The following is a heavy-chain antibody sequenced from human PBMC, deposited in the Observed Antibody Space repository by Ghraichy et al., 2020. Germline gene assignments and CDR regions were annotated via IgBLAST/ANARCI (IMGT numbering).Heavy chain of an antibody. CDR3: ARGAGDHYYYYMDV. V-gene: IGHV3-20*04. D-gene: IGHD7-27*01. CDR2: INWNGGST. J-gene: IGHJ6*03. CDR1: GFSLDDYG. Sequence: GESLHISCAASGFSLDDYGMSWVRQAPGKGLEWISGINWNGGSTGYGDFMKARFTISRDNAKNSVYLQIDNLRAEDTALYYCARGAGDHYYYYMDVWGKGTTDNVSS.